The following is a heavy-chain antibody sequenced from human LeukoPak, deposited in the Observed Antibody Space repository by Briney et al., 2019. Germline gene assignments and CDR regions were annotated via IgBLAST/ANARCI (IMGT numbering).Heavy chain of an antibody. Sequence: GESLKISCKGAGYSFTAYWICRVRQMPGKSLEWMGIIYPGDSNTRYSPSFQGQVTISADKSITTAFLQWSSLQASDTAMYYCARHYSYYCSGTSIDYWGQGTPVTVSS. V-gene: IGHV5-51*01. D-gene: IGHD3-10*01. CDR2: IYPGDSNT. CDR1: GYSFTAYW. J-gene: IGHJ4*02. CDR3: ARHYSYYCSGTSIDY.